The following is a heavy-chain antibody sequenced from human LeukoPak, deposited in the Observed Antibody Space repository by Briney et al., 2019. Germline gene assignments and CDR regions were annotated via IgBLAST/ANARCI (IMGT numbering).Heavy chain of an antibody. CDR1: GFTFSDYE. J-gene: IGHJ4*02. V-gene: IGHV3-48*03. CDR3: ARGPSVGSGWSPDY. D-gene: IGHD6-19*01. CDR2: ISNSGSII. Sequence: HPGXSLRLSCTGSGFTFSDYEMNWVRQAPGKGVEWISYISNSGSIIYYADSVKGRFTISTDNAKNSLFLQMHSLRAEDTAVYYCARGPSVGSGWSPDYWGQGTLVTVSS.